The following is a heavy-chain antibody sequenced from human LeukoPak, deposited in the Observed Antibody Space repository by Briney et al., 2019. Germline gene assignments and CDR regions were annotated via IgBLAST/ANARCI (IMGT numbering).Heavy chain of an antibody. CDR2: INSDGSST. Sequence: GGSLRLSCAACGFTFSSYWMHWVRQAPGKGLVWVSRINSDGSSTSYADSVKGRFTISRDNAKNTLYLQMNSLRAEDTAVYYCARVSPNTVTTLQYFDYWGQGTLVTVSS. CDR1: GFTFSSYW. D-gene: IGHD4-17*01. CDR3: ARVSPNTVTTLQYFDY. J-gene: IGHJ4*02. V-gene: IGHV3-74*01.